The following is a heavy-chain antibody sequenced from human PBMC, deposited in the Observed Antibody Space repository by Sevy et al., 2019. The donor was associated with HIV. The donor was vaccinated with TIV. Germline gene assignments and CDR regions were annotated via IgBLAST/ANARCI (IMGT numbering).Heavy chain of an antibody. D-gene: IGHD6-19*01. Sequence: GGSLRLSCAASGFTFSSYAMSWVRQAPGKGLEWVSAISGSGGSTYYADSVKGRFTISRDNSKNTQYLQMNSLRAEDTAVYYCAKDEKGFSGAAGVGPDYWGQGTLVTVSS. CDR3: AKDEKGFSGAAGVGPDY. J-gene: IGHJ4*02. V-gene: IGHV3-23*01. CDR2: ISGSGGST. CDR1: GFTFSSYA.